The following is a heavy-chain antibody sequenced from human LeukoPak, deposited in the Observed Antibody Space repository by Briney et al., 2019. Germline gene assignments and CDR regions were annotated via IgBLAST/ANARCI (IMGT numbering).Heavy chain of an antibody. CDR2: IIPILGIA. CDR1: GYTFTGYY. D-gene: IGHD2-21*02. CDR3: ARVKWVAYCGGACEYYFGY. Sequence: ASVKVSCKDSGYTFTGYYMQWVRQAPGQGLEWMARIIPILGIANYAQKFQGRVTITADKSTSTAYMELSSLRSEDTAVYYCARVKWVAYCGGACEYYFGYWGQGTLVTVSS. V-gene: IGHV1-69*04. J-gene: IGHJ4*02.